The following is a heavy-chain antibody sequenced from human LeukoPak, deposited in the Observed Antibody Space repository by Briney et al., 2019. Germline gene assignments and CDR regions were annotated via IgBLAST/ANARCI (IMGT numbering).Heavy chain of an antibody. Sequence: GGPLRLSCAASGFTFDNYAMHWVRQVPGKGLEWVSGISWNSGSIAYADSVKGRFTISRDNAKNSLYLQMNSLRAEDMAFYYCTRSSGWYNYFDYWGQGTLVTVSS. D-gene: IGHD6-19*01. CDR3: TRSSGWYNYFDY. CDR2: ISWNSGSI. CDR1: GFTFDNYA. J-gene: IGHJ4*02. V-gene: IGHV3-9*03.